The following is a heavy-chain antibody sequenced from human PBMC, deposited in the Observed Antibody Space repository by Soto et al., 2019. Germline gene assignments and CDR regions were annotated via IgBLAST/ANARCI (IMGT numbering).Heavy chain of an antibody. CDR2: ISAYNGNA. CDR3: ARAGGYSYGQPHYYYCGMDV. D-gene: IGHD5-18*01. Sequence: ASVKVSCKASGYTFTSYGISWVRQAPGQGLEWMGWISAYNGNANYAQKLQGRVTMTTDTSTSTAYMELRSLRSDDTAVYYCARAGGYSYGQPHYYYCGMDVWGQGTTVTVSS. J-gene: IGHJ6*02. V-gene: IGHV1-18*01. CDR1: GYTFTSYG.